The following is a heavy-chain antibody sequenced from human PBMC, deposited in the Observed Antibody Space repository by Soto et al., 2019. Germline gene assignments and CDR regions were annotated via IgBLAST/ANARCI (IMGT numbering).Heavy chain of an antibody. D-gene: IGHD3-3*01. CDR1: GGSINSGDYY. J-gene: IGHJ5*02. CDR3: AGEGFDFIRRRWLDP. CDR2: IYYSGST. V-gene: IGHV4-30-4*01. Sequence: PSETLSLTCTVSGGSINSGDYYWSWIRQPPGKGLEWIGYIYYSGSTYYNPSLRSRVTMSVDTSKNQFSLKVNSVTAADTAVYYCAGEGFDFIRRRWLDPWGQGTLVTVS.